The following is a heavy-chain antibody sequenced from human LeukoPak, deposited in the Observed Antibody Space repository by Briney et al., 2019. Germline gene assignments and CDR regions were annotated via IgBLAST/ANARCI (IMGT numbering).Heavy chain of an antibody. CDR3: AKDFTPEVGYGMDV. CDR1: GFTFSSYA. D-gene: IGHD1-26*01. V-gene: IGHV3-23*01. CDR2: ISGSGGST. Sequence: GGSLRLSCAASGFTFSSYAMSWVRQVPGKGLEWVSAISGSGGSTYYADSVKGRFTISRDNSKNTLYLQMNSLRAEDTAVYYCAKDFTPEVGYGMDVWGQGTTVTVSS. J-gene: IGHJ6*02.